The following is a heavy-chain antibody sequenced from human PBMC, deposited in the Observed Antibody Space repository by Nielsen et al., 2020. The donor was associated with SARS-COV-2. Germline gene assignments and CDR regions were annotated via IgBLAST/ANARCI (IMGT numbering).Heavy chain of an antibody. CDR2: ISSDGNKK. CDR3: ASSHFNDTRGNLPWDRNYYYYMEV. CDR1: GFTFSSYG. J-gene: IGHJ6*03. Sequence: GESLKISCAASGFTFSSYGMHWVRQAPGKGLEWVAVISSDGNKKNYADSVKGRFTISRDNSKSTLYLQMNSLRSEDTAVYYCASSHFNDTRGNLPWDRNYYYYMEVWGKGTTVTVSS. D-gene: IGHD3-22*01. V-gene: IGHV3-30-3*01.